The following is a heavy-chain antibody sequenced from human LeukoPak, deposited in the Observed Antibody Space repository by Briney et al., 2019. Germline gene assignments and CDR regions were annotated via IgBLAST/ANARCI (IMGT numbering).Heavy chain of an antibody. CDR1: GYTFTSYD. Sequence: ASVKVSCKASGYTFTSYDINWVRQATGQGLEWMGWMNPNSGNTGYAQKFQGRVTMTRSTSISTAYMELSSLRSEDTAVYYCARGSRYYDFWSGYSTGDYWGQGTLVTVSS. J-gene: IGHJ4*02. CDR2: MNPNSGNT. CDR3: ARGSRYYDFWSGYSTGDY. V-gene: IGHV1-8*01. D-gene: IGHD3-3*01.